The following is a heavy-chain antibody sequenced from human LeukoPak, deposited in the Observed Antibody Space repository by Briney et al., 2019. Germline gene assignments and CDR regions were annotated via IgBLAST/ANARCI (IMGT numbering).Heavy chain of an antibody. CDR3: ARDGFDSSGYRLGWFDP. CDR2: IYTSGST. Sequence: SETLSLTCTVSGGSISSGSYYWSWIRQPAGKGLEWIGRIYTSGSTNYNPSLKSRVTISVDTSKNQFSLKLSSLTVADTAVYYCARDGFDSSGYRLGWFDPWGQGTLVTVSS. V-gene: IGHV4-61*02. J-gene: IGHJ5*02. CDR1: GGSISSGSYY. D-gene: IGHD3-22*01.